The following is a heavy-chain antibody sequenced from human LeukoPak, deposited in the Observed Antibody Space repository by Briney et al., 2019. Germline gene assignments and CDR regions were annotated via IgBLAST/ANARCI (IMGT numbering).Heavy chain of an antibody. CDR3: ARGGDSIKHRYYYYLDV. V-gene: IGHV3-73*01. CDR2: IKSKANSYAT. D-gene: IGHD2-21*01. Sequence: GGSLRLSCAASGFTFSGSAMHWVRQASGKGLEWVGRIKSKANSYATAYAASVKGRFTISRDDSNNTAYLQMNNLRAEDTAFYYCARGGDSIKHRYYYYLDVWGKGTTVTVSS. J-gene: IGHJ6*03. CDR1: GFTFSGSA.